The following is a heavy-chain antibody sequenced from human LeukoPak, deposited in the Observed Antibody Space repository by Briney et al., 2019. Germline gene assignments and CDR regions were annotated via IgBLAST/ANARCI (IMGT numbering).Heavy chain of an antibody. Sequence: ASVKVSCKASGYTFTSYHLHWVRQAPGQGLEWMGIINPSGGSPNYAQKFQGRVTMTRDMSKSTVNMELSSLRSEDTAVYYCARVLRYCSGGNCYSGGLGYMDVWGKGTTVTISS. J-gene: IGHJ6*03. V-gene: IGHV1-46*01. CDR2: INPSGGSP. D-gene: IGHD2-15*01. CDR3: ARVLRYCSGGNCYSGGLGYMDV. CDR1: GYTFTSYH.